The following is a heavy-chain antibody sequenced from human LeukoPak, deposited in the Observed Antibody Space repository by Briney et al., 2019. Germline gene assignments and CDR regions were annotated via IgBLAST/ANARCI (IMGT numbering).Heavy chain of an antibody. Sequence: SETLSLTCTVSGGSISSYYWSWIRQPPGKGLEWIGYIYYSGSTKYKPSLKSRVTISVDTSKNQFSLKLSSVTAADTAVYYCARGRFMDAFDIWGQGTMVTVSS. CDR1: GGSISSYY. D-gene: IGHD3-3*01. V-gene: IGHV4-59*01. J-gene: IGHJ3*02. CDR3: ARGRFMDAFDI. CDR2: IYYSGST.